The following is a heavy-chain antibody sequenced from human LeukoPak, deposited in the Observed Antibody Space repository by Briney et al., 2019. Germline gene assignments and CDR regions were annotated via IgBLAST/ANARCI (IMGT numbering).Heavy chain of an antibody. V-gene: IGHV3-30*18. CDR1: GFTFSRYA. D-gene: IGHD1/OR15-1a*01. J-gene: IGHJ4*02. CDR2: IANDGRDK. Sequence: GGSLRLSCAASGFTFSRYAMHWVRRAPGKGLEWVAVIANDGRDKHSTDSVKGRFTITRDNAKNTVYLQMNSLRVEDTAVYYCAKDQQIVSAKYYFDYWGQGILVTVSS. CDR3: AKDQQIVSAKYYFDY.